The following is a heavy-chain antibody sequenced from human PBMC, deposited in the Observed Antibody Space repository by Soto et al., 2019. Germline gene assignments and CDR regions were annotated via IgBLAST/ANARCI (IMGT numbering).Heavy chain of an antibody. CDR2: INHSGST. D-gene: IGHD2-21*01. Sequence: PSETLSLTCAVYGGSFSGYYWSWIRQPPGKGLEWIGEINHSGSTNYNPSLKSRVTISVDTSKNQFSLKLSSVTAADTAVYYCARAHILFDYWGQGTLVTVSS. CDR1: GGSFSGYY. J-gene: IGHJ4*02. CDR3: ARAHILFDY. V-gene: IGHV4-34*01.